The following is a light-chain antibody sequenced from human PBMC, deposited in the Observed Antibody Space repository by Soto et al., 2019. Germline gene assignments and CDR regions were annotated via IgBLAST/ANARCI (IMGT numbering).Light chain of an antibody. V-gene: IGKV4-1*01. CDR2: WAS. CDR3: QKYYGTPLT. J-gene: IGKJ4*01. CDR1: QSLLYSLNNKNY. Sequence: DIVMTQSPDSLAVSLGERATINCKSSQSLLYSLNNKNYLAWYQQKPGQPPKLLIHWASTREYGVPERFTGSWSETDFTLSISSLQAEDEAVYNSQKYYGTPLTFGGGTKVEIK.